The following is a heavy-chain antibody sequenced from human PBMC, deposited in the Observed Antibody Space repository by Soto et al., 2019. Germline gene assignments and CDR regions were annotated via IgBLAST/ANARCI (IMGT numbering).Heavy chain of an antibody. CDR1: GGSVSSGSYY. J-gene: IGHJ3*02. CDR3: ARVAILVAFDI. D-gene: IGHD5-12*01. CDR2: IYYSGST. Sequence: SETLSLTCTVSGGSVSSGSYYWSWIRQPPGKGLEWIGYIYYSGSTNYNPSLKSRVTISVDTSKNQFSLKLSSVTAADTAVYYCARVAILVAFDIWGQGTMVTVSS. V-gene: IGHV4-61*01.